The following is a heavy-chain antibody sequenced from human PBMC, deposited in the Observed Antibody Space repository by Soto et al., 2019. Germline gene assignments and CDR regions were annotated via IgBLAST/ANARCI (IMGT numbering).Heavy chain of an antibody. J-gene: IGHJ5*02. CDR1: GLSITDSEMG. Sequence: QVTLKESGPVLVKPTETLTLRCTVSGLSITDSEMGVSWIRQPPGQPLEWLAHIDSSGEKSYRTFLKSRLAIPKDTSKSQIVLNMTNMDPADTATYYCARRHLAVAVSPWFDPWGQGIPVTVPS. D-gene: IGHD6-19*01. V-gene: IGHV2-26*01. CDR2: IDSSGEK. CDR3: ARRHLAVAVSPWFDP.